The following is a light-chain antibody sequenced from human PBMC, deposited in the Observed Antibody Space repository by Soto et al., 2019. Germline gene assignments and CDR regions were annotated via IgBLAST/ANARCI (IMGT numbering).Light chain of an antibody. V-gene: IGKV3-20*01. Sequence: IVMTHSPATLSVSPGEIATLSCRASQSVSSNLAWYQQKPGQSPRLLIYGASSRATGIPDRFSGSGSGTDFTLTISRLEPEDFAVYYCQQYGSSGTFGQGTKVDIK. J-gene: IGKJ1*01. CDR3: QQYGSSGT. CDR1: QSVSSN. CDR2: GAS.